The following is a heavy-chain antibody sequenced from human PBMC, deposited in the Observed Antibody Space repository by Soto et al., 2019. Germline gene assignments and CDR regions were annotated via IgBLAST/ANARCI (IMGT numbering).Heavy chain of an antibody. CDR2: INPNSGNT. D-gene: IGHD6-19*01. Sequence: QVQLVQPGAEVKKPGASVKVSCKASGYTFTSYDINWVRQATGKGLEGMGWINPNSGNTGYAQKFKGRVTRTSNTSISTAYMELISLRSEDAAVYYGAREVSSGGCTNWGQGTLVTVSS. V-gene: IGHV1-8*01. CDR3: AREVSSGGCTN. CDR1: GYTFTSYD. J-gene: IGHJ4*02.